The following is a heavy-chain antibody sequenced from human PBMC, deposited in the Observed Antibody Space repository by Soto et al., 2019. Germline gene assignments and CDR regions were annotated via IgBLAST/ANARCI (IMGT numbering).Heavy chain of an antibody. J-gene: IGHJ4*02. Sequence: GGSLRLSCAASGFTFSSYWMSWVRQAPGKGLEWVANIKQDGSEKYYVDSVKGRFTISRDNAKNSLYLQMNSLRAEDTAVYYCARDIYGDYQTATYFDYWGQGTLVTVSS. V-gene: IGHV3-7*01. CDR2: IKQDGSEK. D-gene: IGHD4-17*01. CDR3: ARDIYGDYQTATYFDY. CDR1: GFTFSSYW.